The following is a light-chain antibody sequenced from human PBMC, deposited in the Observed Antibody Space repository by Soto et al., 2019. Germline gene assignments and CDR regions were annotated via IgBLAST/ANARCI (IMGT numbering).Light chain of an antibody. CDR3: QQRNSWPLT. CDR1: QSVSNF. J-gene: IGKJ4*01. V-gene: IGKV3-11*01. CDR2: DTS. Sequence: EVVLTQSPGTLSLSPGKRATLSCIASQSVSNFLAWYQQKPGQAPRLVIYDTSNRATGIPARFSGSGSGTDFTLTINNLDPEDFAVYYCQQRNSWPLTFGGGTKVDIK.